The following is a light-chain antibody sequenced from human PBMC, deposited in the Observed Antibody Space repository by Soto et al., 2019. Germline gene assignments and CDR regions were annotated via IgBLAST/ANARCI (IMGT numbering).Light chain of an antibody. CDR1: SSDVGGYNY. J-gene: IGLJ3*02. Sequence: QSALTQPASVSGSPGQSITMSCTGTSSDVGGYNYVSWYQQHPGKAPRLLIYDVSYRPSGVSNRFSGSKSGNTASLTISGLQAEDEADYYCSSFTVSSTRVFGGGTKVTVL. CDR3: SSFTVSSTRV. V-gene: IGLV2-14*01. CDR2: DVS.